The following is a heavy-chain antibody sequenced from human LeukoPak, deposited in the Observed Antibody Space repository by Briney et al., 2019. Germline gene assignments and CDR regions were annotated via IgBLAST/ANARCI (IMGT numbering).Heavy chain of an antibody. V-gene: IGHV3-23*01. CDR3: AKDSHWILFDD. Sequence: GGSLRLSCSASGFTFTTYGMNWVRQAPGKGLEWVSGIGGSGTRTYYADSVKGRFTISRDNSKNTMYLQMNSLRDEDTAVYYCAKDSHWILFDDWGQGTLVTVSS. D-gene: IGHD2-2*03. J-gene: IGHJ4*02. CDR1: GFTFTTYG. CDR2: IGGSGTRT.